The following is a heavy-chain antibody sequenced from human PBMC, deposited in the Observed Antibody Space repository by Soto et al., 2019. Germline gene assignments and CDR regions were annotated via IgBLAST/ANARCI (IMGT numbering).Heavy chain of an antibody. CDR3: TADLPTPIPQVYH. V-gene: IGHV3-15*07. CDR2: VKSKVDGGTI. J-gene: IGHJ5*02. D-gene: IGHD2-21*01. Sequence: GGALRLSCVASGFTFKGAWMNWVRPAPGKGLGWVGRVKSKVDGGTIDYAAPVKGRFTISRDDSKDTVYLQMNSLKTEDTAVYYGTADLPTPIPQVYHWGKGTLVTVSS. CDR1: GFTFKGAW.